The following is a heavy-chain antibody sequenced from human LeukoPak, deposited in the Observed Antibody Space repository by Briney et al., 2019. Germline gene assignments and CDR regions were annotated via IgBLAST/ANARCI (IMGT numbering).Heavy chain of an antibody. CDR3: ARGIGGYESSGYYYDN. CDR2: IYHNGST. V-gene: IGHV4-31*03. CDR1: GGSIDGGGYY. J-gene: IGHJ4*02. D-gene: IGHD3-22*01. Sequence: PSQTLSLTCTISGGSIDGGGYYWTWTRQHPEKGLEWIGYIYHNGSTYYNPSLRGRLSLSVDTSENQFSLRLRSVTAADTAVYYCARGIGGYESSGYYYDNWGQGTLVTVSS.